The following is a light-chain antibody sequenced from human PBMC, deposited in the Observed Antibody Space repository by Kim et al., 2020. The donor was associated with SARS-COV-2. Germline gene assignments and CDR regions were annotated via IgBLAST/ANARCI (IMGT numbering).Light chain of an antibody. CDR2: EVS. Sequence: PGQSVTISCTGTSSDIAAYNSVSWYQQHPGKAPKLMLYEVSKRPSGVPDRFSGSKSGNTASLTVSGLQAEDEADYYCSSFAGNNVVFGGGTQLTVL. J-gene: IGLJ2*01. CDR3: SSFAGNNVV. CDR1: SSDIAAYNS. V-gene: IGLV2-8*01.